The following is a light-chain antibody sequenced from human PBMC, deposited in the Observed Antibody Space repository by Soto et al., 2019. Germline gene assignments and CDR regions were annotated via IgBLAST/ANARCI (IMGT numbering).Light chain of an antibody. CDR3: QQYDDSLTWT. V-gene: IGKV3-20*01. CDR1: QSVNSNF. CDR2: AAS. J-gene: IGKJ1*01. Sequence: EIILTQSPGTLSLSPGERATLSCRASQSVNSNFLAWYQQKPGQAPRLLIYAASRRATGLPDRFSGSGSGRDFTLTISRLEPEDCAVYYCQQYDDSLTWTFGQGTKVEIK.